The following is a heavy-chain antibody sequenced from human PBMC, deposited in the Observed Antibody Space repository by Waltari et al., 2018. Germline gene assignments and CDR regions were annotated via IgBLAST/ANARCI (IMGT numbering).Heavy chain of an antibody. CDR2: SYYSGST. D-gene: IGHD5-12*01. CDR3: ARDRGGYGEVDI. V-gene: IGHV4-31*01. CDR1: GGSISSGGHY. J-gene: IGHJ3*02. Sequence: QVQLQESGPGLVKPSETLSLTCTVSGGSISSGGHYWSWIRQHPGKGLEWIGYSYYSGSTYYTPSLQSLVTISVDTSQNQFSLKLTSVTAADTAVYYCARDRGGYGEVDIWGQGTMVTVSS.